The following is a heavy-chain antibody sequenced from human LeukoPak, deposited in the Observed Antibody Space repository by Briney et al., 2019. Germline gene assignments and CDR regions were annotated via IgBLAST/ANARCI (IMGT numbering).Heavy chain of an antibody. CDR3: ARRHGRCSDGSCYYPDY. J-gene: IGHJ4*02. V-gene: IGHV1-8*01. Sequence: GASVKVSCMASGYTFTSYDINWVRQATGQGLAWMGWMNPNSGNTGYAQKFQGRVTMTRNSSITTAYMELSSLRSEDTAVYYCARRHGRCSDGSCYYPDYWGQGTLVTVSS. CDR1: GYTFTSYD. CDR2: MNPNSGNT. D-gene: IGHD2-15*01.